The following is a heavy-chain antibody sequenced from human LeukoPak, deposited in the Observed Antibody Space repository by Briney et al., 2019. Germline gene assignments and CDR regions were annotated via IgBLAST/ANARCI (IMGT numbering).Heavy chain of an antibody. D-gene: IGHD3-22*01. V-gene: IGHV3-23*01. CDR1: GFTFGSYA. CDR3: ARRPRDSSGYYLGAFHA. Sequence: GGSLRLSCEASGFTFGSYAMTWVRQAPGKGLDWVSVIGASGADTYYADSVKGRFTISRDNTKNTLYLHMSSLRAEDTAVYFCARRPRDSSGYYLGAFHAWGQGTTVTVSS. CDR2: IGASGADT. J-gene: IGHJ3*01.